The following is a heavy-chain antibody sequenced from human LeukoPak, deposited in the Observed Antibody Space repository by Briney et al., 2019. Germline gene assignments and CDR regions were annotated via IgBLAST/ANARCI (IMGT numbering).Heavy chain of an antibody. CDR3: ARGRLEEQLVSPHNWFDP. J-gene: IGHJ5*02. CDR1: GYTFTSIH. D-gene: IGHD6-6*01. V-gene: IGHV1-46*01. CDR2: INPSGGST. Sequence: GASVKVSCKASGYTFTSIHIHWVRQAPGQGLEWMGIINPSGGSTSYAQKFQGRVTMTRDMSTSTVYMELSSLRSEDTAVYYCARGRLEEQLVSPHNWFDPWGQGTLVTVSS.